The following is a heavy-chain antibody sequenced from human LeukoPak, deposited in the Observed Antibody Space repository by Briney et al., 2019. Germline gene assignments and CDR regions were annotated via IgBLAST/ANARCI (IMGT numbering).Heavy chain of an antibody. J-gene: IGHJ4*02. CDR1: GGSFSGYY. CDR2: INHSGST. V-gene: IGHV4-34*01. CDR3: ARENYGDYIDY. Sequence: KPSETLSLTCAVYGGSFSGYYWSWIRQPPGKGLEWIGEINHSGSTNYNPSLKSRVTISVDTSKNQFSLRLSSVTAADTAVYYCARENYGDYIDYWGQGTLVTVSS. D-gene: IGHD4-17*01.